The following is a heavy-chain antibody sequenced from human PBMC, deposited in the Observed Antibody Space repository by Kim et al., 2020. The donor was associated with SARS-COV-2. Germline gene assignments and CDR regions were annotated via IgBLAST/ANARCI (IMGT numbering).Heavy chain of an antibody. CDR2: INVGNGNT. D-gene: IGHD6-19*01. J-gene: IGHJ4*02. Sequence: ASVKVSCKASGYTFTYYAIHWVRQAPGQRPECMGWINVGNGNTKYSQKFQGRVTITRDTSASTAYMELSSLRSEDMAVYYCARGGYSTGFYFHYDYWGQGSLVTVSS. CDR1: GYTFTYYA. CDR3: ARGGYSTGFYFHYDY. V-gene: IGHV1-3*01.